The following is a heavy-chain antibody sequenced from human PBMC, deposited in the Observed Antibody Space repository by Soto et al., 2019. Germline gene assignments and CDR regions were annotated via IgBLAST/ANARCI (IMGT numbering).Heavy chain of an antibody. CDR1: GFTFSSYW. Sequence: GGSLRLSCAASGFTFSSYWMSWVRQAPGKGLEWVANIKQDGSEKYYVDSVKGRFTISRDNAKNSLYLQMNSLRAEDTAVYYCARSEYSGSYKIPALQFDYWGQGTLVTVSS. J-gene: IGHJ4*02. D-gene: IGHD1-26*01. V-gene: IGHV3-7*02. CDR2: IKQDGSEK. CDR3: ARSEYSGSYKIPALQFDY.